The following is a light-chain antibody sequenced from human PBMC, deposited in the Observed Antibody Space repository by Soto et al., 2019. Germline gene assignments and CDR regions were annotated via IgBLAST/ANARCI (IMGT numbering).Light chain of an antibody. CDR1: SSDIGNYDF. V-gene: IGLV2-14*01. Sequence: QSVLTQPASVSGSPGQSITISCTGTSSDIGNYDFVSWYQQVPGTAPKAMIYEVSSRPSGVSNRFSGSKSGNTASLTISGLQAEDEAYYYCSSYTTSTSFILFGGGIKLT. CDR3: SSYTTSTSFIL. J-gene: IGLJ2*01. CDR2: EVS.